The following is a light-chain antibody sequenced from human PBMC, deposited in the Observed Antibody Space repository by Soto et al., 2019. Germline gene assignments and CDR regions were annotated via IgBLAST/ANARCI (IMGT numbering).Light chain of an antibody. J-gene: IGKJ4*01. CDR1: QGISSY. V-gene: IGKV1-8*01. Sequence: AIRMTQSPSSFSASTGDRVTITCRASQGISSYLAWYQQKPGKAPKLLIYAASTLQSGVPSRFSGSGSGTDFTRPISCLQSEDFATYYCQQYYSYPLTFGGGTKVEIK. CDR3: QQYYSYPLT. CDR2: AAS.